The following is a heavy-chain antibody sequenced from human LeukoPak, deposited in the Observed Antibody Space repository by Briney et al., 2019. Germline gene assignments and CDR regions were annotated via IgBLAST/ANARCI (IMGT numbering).Heavy chain of an antibody. CDR2: IYYSGST. CDR3: ASVRRGFGESSKYYAYYYMGV. J-gene: IGHJ6*03. V-gene: IGHV4-39*01. CDR1: GGSISSSSYY. Sequence: SETLSLTCTVSGGSISSSSYYWGWIRQPPGKGLEWIGNIYYSGSTYYNPSLKSRVTISLDTSENQFSLKLSSVTAADTAVYYCASVRRGFGESSKYYAYYYMGVWGKGTTVTISS. D-gene: IGHD3-10*01.